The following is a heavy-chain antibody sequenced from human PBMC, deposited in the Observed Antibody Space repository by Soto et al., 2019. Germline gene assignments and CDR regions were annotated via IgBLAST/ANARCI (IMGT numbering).Heavy chain of an antibody. V-gene: IGHV3-30-3*02. CDR1: GFTFSSYA. CDR2: ISYDGSNK. CDR3: AKNYHMDV. J-gene: IGHJ6*03. Sequence: GGSLRLSCAASGFTFSSYAMHWVRQAPGKGLEWVAVISYDGSNKYYADSVKGRFTISRDNSKNTLYLQMNSLRAEDTAVYYCAKNYHMDVWGKGTTVTVSS.